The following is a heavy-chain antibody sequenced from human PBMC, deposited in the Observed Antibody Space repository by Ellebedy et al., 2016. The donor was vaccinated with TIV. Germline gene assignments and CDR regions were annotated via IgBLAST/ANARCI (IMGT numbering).Heavy chain of an antibody. V-gene: IGHV3-53*01. J-gene: IGHJ4*02. Sequence: GESLKISXAASGFSIRTHYMSWVRQAPGKWLEWVAVVYTGGATYYADSVKGRFTISRDNAKNSLHLQMNSLRDEDTAVYYCARLRRRDGYKYEDYWGQGTLVTVSS. D-gene: IGHD5-24*01. CDR3: ARLRRRDGYKYEDY. CDR2: VYTGGAT. CDR1: GFSIRTHY.